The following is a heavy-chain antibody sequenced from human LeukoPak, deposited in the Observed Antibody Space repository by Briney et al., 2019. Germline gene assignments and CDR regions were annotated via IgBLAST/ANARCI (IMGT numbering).Heavy chain of an antibody. CDR3: ARTYCSGGSCHFDY. J-gene: IGHJ4*02. V-gene: IGHV4-59*08. CDR1: GGSISGYH. CDR2: IYYSGSP. Sequence: SETLSLTCTVSGGSISGYHWSWIRQPPGKGLEWIGYIYYSGSPDSNPSLKSRVTISVDTSKNQFSLKLSSVTAADTAVYYCARTYCSGGSCHFDYWGQGTLVTVSS. D-gene: IGHD2-15*01.